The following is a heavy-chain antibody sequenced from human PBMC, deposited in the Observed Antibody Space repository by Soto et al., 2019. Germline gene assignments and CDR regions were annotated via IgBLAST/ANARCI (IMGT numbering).Heavy chain of an antibody. CDR1: GYTFTTYG. D-gene: IGHD1-1*01. CDR2: ISGHNGKT. J-gene: IGHJ3*01. CDR3: ARERPFEDSTLADAFHV. Sequence: QVHLVQSGAEVKKPGASVKVSCNSSGYTFTTYGVTGVRQVPGQGLEWMGWISGHNGKTFYAQSFQDRVTMTTDTSTSTAYMELRSIRSDDTAVYFCARERPFEDSTLADAFHVWGQGTRVTVSS. V-gene: IGHV1-18*01.